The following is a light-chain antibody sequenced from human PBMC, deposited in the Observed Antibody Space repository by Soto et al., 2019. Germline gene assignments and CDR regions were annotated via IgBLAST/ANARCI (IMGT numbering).Light chain of an antibody. CDR1: RSVATY. CDR3: QEGTSTPQS. Sequence: DIQMTQSPSSLSASVGDRVTISCRASRSVATYFHWYQHQPGRAPRLLIGDASILQSGVPSRFSGSGSGTYFTRSISALQPEDSATYYGQEGTSTPQSFGQGTELEIK. V-gene: IGKV1-39*01. J-gene: IGKJ2*03. CDR2: DAS.